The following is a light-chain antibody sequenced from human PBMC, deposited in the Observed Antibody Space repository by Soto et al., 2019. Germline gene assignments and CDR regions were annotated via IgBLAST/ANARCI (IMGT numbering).Light chain of an antibody. CDR2: KVS. V-gene: IGKV2-30*02. J-gene: IGKJ2*01. CDR1: QSLVHSNGNTF. CDR3: MQATHWPYT. Sequence: DAVMTQSPLSLPVTPGQPASISCRSSQSLVHSNGNTFLNWFHQRPGQSPRRLIYKVSSRDSGVPDRFSGRGSGTEFTLEISRVEAEDVGVYYCMQATHWPYTFGQGTKLEIK.